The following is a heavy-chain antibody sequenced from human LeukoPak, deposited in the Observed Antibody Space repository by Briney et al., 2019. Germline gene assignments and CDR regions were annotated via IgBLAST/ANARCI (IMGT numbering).Heavy chain of an antibody. Sequence: ASVKVSCKASEYTFTGYYMHWVRQAPGQGLEWMGWINPNSGGTNYAQKFQGRVTMTRDTSISTAYVELSRLRSDDTAVYYCARGERRWELPYYYYMDVWGKGTTVTVSS. CDR2: INPNSGGT. J-gene: IGHJ6*03. CDR1: EYTFTGYY. V-gene: IGHV1-2*02. D-gene: IGHD1-26*01. CDR3: ARGERRWELPYYYYMDV.